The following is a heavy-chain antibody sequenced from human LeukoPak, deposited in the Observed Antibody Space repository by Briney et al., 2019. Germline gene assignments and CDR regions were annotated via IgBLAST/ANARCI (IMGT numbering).Heavy chain of an antibody. J-gene: IGHJ4*02. D-gene: IGHD6-6*01. CDR3: ARRVGSSDCFDY. CDR2: VYHGGSS. Sequence: SETLSLTCAVYGGSFSGYYWSWIRQPPGKGLEWIGNVYHGGSSYYNPSLKSRVTISVDTSKNQFSLNLYSVTAADTAVYYCARRVGSSDCFDYWGQGTLVTVSS. CDR1: GGSFSGYY. V-gene: IGHV4-34*01.